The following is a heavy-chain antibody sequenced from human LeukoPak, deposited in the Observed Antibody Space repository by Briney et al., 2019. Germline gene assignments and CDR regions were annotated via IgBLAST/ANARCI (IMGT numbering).Heavy chain of an antibody. CDR3: ARGGRFLEWLLFDY. Sequence: GSSVKVSCKASGGTFSSYAISWVRQAPGQGLEWMGGIIPIFGTANYAQKFQGRVTITADESTSTAYMELSSLRSEDTAVYYCARGGRFLEWLLFDYWGQGTLVTVPS. J-gene: IGHJ4*02. CDR2: IIPIFGTA. CDR1: GGTFSSYA. D-gene: IGHD3-3*01. V-gene: IGHV1-69*01.